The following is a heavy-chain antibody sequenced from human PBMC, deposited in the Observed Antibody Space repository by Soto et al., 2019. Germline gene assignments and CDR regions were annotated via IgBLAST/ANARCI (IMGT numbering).Heavy chain of an antibody. CDR1: GFTFSTYG. J-gene: IGHJ4*02. Sequence: QVQLVESGGGVVQPGRSLRLSCAASGFTFSTYGMHWVRQAPGKGLEWVAVISYDGNEKHYADSVKGRFTISRDNSKDTLSLQMNSLRAEDTAVYYCAKEGALRGWTYGDYWGQGTLVNVSS. CDR3: AKEGALRGWTYGDY. D-gene: IGHD6-19*01. CDR2: ISYDGNEK. V-gene: IGHV3-30*18.